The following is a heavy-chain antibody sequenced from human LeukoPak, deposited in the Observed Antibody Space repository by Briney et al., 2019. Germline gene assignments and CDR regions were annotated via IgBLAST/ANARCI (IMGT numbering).Heavy chain of an antibody. CDR3: VRGIAGAANDH. Sequence: GGSLRLSCAASGFTFSSYWMHWVRQAPGKGLVWVSRINPDGSSTTYADSVKGRFTMSRDNAAHMLYLQMNSLRADDTAVYYCVRGIAGAANDHWGQGTLVTVSS. CDR2: INPDGSST. J-gene: IGHJ4*02. CDR1: GFTFSSYW. V-gene: IGHV3-74*01. D-gene: IGHD6-19*01.